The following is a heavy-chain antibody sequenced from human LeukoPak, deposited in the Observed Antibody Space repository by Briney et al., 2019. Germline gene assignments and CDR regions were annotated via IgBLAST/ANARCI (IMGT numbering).Heavy chain of an antibody. Sequence: PPGGSLRLSCAASGITFSSHSMNWVRQAPGKGLEWVSYISSSSSTIYYADSVKGRFTITRDNAKNSLYLQMNSLRAEDTAVYYCARGAYYYEDWGQGTLVTVSS. CDR3: ARGAYYYED. J-gene: IGHJ4*02. D-gene: IGHD3-22*01. CDR1: GITFSSHS. V-gene: IGHV3-48*01. CDR2: ISSSSSTI.